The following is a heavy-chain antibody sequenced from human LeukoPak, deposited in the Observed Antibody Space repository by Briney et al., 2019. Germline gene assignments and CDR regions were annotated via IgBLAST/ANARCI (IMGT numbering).Heavy chain of an antibody. V-gene: IGHV3-30-3*01. CDR1: GFTFSIYA. CDR2: ISYDGSNK. Sequence: GGSLRLSCAASGFTFSIYAMHWVRQAPGKGLEWVAVISYDGSNKYYADSVKGRFTISRDNSKNTLYLQMNSLRAEDTAVYYCAREPERAYYFDYWGQGTLVTVSS. CDR3: AREPERAYYFDY. D-gene: IGHD1-14*01. J-gene: IGHJ4*02.